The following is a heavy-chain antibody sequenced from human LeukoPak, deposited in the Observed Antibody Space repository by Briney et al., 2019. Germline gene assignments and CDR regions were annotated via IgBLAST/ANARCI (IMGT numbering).Heavy chain of an antibody. CDR1: GFTFSSYG. CDR3: ARENGREAYYFDY. V-gene: IGHV3-33*01. J-gene: IGHJ4*02. Sequence: GGYLRLSCAASGFTFSSYGMHWVRQAPGKGLEWVAVIWYDGSNKYYADSVKGRFTISRDNSKNTLYLQMNSLRAEDTAVYYCARENGREAYYFDYWGQGTLVTVSS. CDR2: IWYDGSNK. D-gene: IGHD1-1*01.